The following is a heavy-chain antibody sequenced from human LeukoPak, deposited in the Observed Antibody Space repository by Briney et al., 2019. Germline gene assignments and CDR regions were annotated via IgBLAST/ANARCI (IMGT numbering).Heavy chain of an antibody. J-gene: IGHJ6*02. Sequence: GGSLRLSCAASGFTFSSYGMHWVRQAAGKGLERVAVIWYDGSNKYYADSVKGRFTISRDNSKNTLYLQMNSLRAEDTAVYYCARDLYDYVWGSYRYSGVWGQGTTVIVSS. CDR3: ARDLYDYVWGSYRYSGV. CDR1: GFTFSSYG. V-gene: IGHV3-33*01. CDR2: IWYDGSNK. D-gene: IGHD3-16*02.